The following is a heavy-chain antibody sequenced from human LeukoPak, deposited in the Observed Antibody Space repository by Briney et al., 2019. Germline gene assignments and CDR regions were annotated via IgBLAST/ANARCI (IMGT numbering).Heavy chain of an antibody. D-gene: IGHD3-10*01. J-gene: IGHJ5*02. V-gene: IGHV3-23*01. CDR3: AKDRVMVRGVIDWFDP. CDR2: ISPTGMTT. CDR1: GFIFDSYA. Sequence: SGGSLRLSCATSGFIFDSYAITWVRQAPGKGLEWVSAISPTGMTTYYADSVRGRFTISRDNSKNTLYLQMNSLRAEDTAVYYCAKDRVMVRGVIDWFDPWGQGTLVTVSS.